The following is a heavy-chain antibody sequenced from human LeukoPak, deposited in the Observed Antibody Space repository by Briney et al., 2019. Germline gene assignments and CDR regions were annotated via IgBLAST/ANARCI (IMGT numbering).Heavy chain of an antibody. V-gene: IGHV3-21*05. J-gene: IGHJ4*02. CDR1: GFTFSSYE. Sequence: PGASVRLSCAASGFTFSSYEMNWVRQAPGKGLEWVSYISGYSSDIYYADSVKGRVTIYRDNSKNTVSLQMSSLRAEDTAVYYCVKGGVAVAERFDYWGQGTLVTVSS. D-gene: IGHD6-19*01. CDR3: VKGGVAVAERFDY. CDR2: ISGYSSDI.